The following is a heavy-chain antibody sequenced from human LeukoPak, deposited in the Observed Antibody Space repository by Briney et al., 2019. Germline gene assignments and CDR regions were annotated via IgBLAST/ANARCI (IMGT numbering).Heavy chain of an antibody. CDR1: GFTFSSYA. Sequence: GGSLRLSCAASGFTFSSYAMPWVRQAPGKGLEWVAVISYDGSNKYYADSVKGRFTISRDNSKNTLYLQMNSLRAEDTAVYYCARWYSYGSNLTYYYYYGMDVWGQGTTVTVSS. CDR3: ARWYSYGSNLTYYYYYGMDV. D-gene: IGHD5-18*01. CDR2: ISYDGSNK. J-gene: IGHJ6*02. V-gene: IGHV3-30-3*01.